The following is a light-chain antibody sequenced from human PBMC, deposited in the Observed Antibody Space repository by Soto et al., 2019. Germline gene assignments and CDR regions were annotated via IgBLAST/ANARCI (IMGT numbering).Light chain of an antibody. J-gene: IGLJ1*01. Sequence: QSALTQPASVSGSPGQSITISCTGTSSDVGGYNYVSWYQQHPGKAPKLMIYEVSNRPSGVSNRFSGSKSGNTASLTISGLQAEDEADYYCSSYTSSISFGTGTQLTVL. CDR3: SSYTSSIS. V-gene: IGLV2-14*01. CDR1: SSDVGGYNY. CDR2: EVS.